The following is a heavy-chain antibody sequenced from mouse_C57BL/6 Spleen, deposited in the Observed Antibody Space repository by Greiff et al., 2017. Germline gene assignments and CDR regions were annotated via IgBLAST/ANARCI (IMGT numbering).Heavy chain of an antibody. Sequence: QVQLKESGAELVKPGASVKISCKASGYAFSSYWMNWVKQRPGKGLEWIGQIYPGDGDTNYNGKFKGKATLTADKSSSTAYMQLSSLTSEDSAVYFCARWEDYYGSPNAMDYWGQGTSVTVSS. J-gene: IGHJ4*01. CDR2: IYPGDGDT. V-gene: IGHV1-80*01. CDR3: ARWEDYYGSPNAMDY. D-gene: IGHD1-1*01. CDR1: GYAFSSYW.